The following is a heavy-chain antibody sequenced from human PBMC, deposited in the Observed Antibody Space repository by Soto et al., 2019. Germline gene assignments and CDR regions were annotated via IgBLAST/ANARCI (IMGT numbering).Heavy chain of an antibody. CDR3: AADPSWEPLALDY. CDR2: IVVGSGNT. V-gene: IGHV1-58*01. CDR1: GFTFTSSA. D-gene: IGHD1-26*01. J-gene: IGHJ4*02. Sequence: GASVKVSCKASGFTFTSSAVQWVRQARGQRLGWIGWIVVGSGNTNYAQKFQERVTITRDMSTSTAYMELSSLRSEDTAVYYCAADPSWEPLALDYWGQGTLVTVSS.